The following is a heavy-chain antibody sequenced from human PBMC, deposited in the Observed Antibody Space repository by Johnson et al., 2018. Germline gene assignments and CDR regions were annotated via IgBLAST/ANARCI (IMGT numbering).Heavy chain of an antibody. Sequence: VQLVQSGGGLVQPGGSLRLSCEATGLSFSSYSLNWVRQAPGKGLEWISYISSSSRTIYYADSVKGRFTISRDDAKNSLYLKINSLRAEDTAVYYCARVTTDFYDSSGYGFQHWGQGTLVTVSS. V-gene: IGHV3-48*01. CDR1: GLSFSSYS. CDR3: ARVTTDFYDSSGYGFQH. CDR2: ISSSSRTI. D-gene: IGHD3-22*01. J-gene: IGHJ1*01.